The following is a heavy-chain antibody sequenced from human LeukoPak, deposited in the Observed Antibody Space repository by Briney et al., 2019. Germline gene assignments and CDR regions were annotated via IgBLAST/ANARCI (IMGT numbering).Heavy chain of an antibody. V-gene: IGHV4-39*01. CDR3: ARHVWPKVEP. J-gene: IGHJ5*02. Sequence: SETLSLTCTVSGGSISSSSYYWGWIRQPPGKGLEWIGSFYYSGSTCYSPSLKSRVSISVDTSKNQFSLKLSSVTAADTAVYYCARHVWPKVEPWGQGTLVTVSS. CDR1: GGSISSSSYY. D-gene: IGHD3-16*01. CDR2: FYYSGST.